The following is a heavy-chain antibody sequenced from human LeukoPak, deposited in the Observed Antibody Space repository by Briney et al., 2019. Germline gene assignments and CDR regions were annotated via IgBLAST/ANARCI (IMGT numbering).Heavy chain of an antibody. CDR1: GLSVTSNY. J-gene: IGHJ4*02. CDR3: ARVGTYYDFWSGYFPWYFDY. CDR2: IYSGGST. Sequence: PGGSLRLSCAASGLSVTSNYMSWVRQAPGKGLEWDSVIYSGGSTYTYYADSVKGRFTISSDNSKSTLYLQMNSLRAEDTAVYYCARVGTYYDFWSGYFPWYFDYWGQGTLVTVSS. D-gene: IGHD3-3*01. V-gene: IGHV3-53*01.